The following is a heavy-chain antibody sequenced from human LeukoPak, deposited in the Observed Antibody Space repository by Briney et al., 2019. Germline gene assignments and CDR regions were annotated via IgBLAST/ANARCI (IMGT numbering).Heavy chain of an antibody. CDR1: GFTFSNYW. J-gene: IGHJ4*02. CDR2: IKQDGSEK. Sequence: GGSLRLSCAASGFTFSNYWMSWVRQAPGKGLEWVASIKQDGSEKYYVDSVKGRFTISRDNAKNSLYLQVNSLRAEDTAVYYCARDLDGGDYWGQGTLVTVSS. CDR3: ARDLDGGDY. V-gene: IGHV3-7*01. D-gene: IGHD2-15*01.